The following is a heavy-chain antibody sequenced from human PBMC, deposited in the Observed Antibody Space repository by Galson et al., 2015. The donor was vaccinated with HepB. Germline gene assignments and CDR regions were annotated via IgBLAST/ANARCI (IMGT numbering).Heavy chain of an antibody. Sequence: PALVKPTQTPTLTCSISGFSLSTSGMCVSWIRQPPGKALEWLALIDWDDEEYYNTSLKTRLTISKDTSKNQVVLTMTNMDPVDTATYYCARIRVGDYEVNYWGQGTLVTVSS. J-gene: IGHJ4*02. CDR2: IDWDDEE. D-gene: IGHD4-17*01. CDR1: GFSLSTSGMC. V-gene: IGHV2-70*01. CDR3: ARIRVGDYEVNY.